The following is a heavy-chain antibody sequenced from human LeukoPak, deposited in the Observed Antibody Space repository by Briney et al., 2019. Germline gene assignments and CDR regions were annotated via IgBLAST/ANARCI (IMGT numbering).Heavy chain of an antibody. CDR3: AKAGAPATRSSPDY. Sequence: AGGSLRLSCAASRFSFSSYGMRWVRQAPGKGLEWVALISNDGSKEFYSDSVKGRFTISRDNSKNTLYLQMGSLSAEDTAVYYCAKAGAPATRSSPDYWGQGTLVTVSS. CDR1: RFSFSSYG. J-gene: IGHJ4*02. CDR2: ISNDGSKE. D-gene: IGHD1-26*01. V-gene: IGHV3-30*18.